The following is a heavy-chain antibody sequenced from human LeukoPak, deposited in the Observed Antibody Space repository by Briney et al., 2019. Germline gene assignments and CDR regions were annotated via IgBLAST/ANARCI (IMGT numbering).Heavy chain of an antibody. CDR1: GGSFSGYY. CDR2: INHSGST. D-gene: IGHD6-6*01. CDR3: ARDVRYYYYYYMDV. J-gene: IGHJ6*03. Sequence: PSETLSLTCAVYGGSFSGYYWSWIRQPPGKGLEWIGKINHSGSTNYNPSLKSRVTISVDTSKNQFSLKLSSVTAADTAVYYCARDVRYYYYYYMDVWGKGTTVTVSS. V-gene: IGHV4-34*01.